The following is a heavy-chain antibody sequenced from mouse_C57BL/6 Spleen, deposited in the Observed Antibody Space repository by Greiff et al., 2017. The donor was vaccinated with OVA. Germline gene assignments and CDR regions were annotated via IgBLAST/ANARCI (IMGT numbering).Heavy chain of an antibody. D-gene: IGHD2-5*01. CDR3: ARPHYSNARAWFAY. V-gene: IGHV1-69*01. J-gene: IGHJ3*01. CDR2: IDPSDSYT. Sequence: QVQLQQPGAELVMPGASVKLSCKASGYTFTSYWMHWVKQRPGQGLEWIGEIDPSDSYTNYNEKFKSKATLTVDTSSSTAYMQLSSLTSEDSAVYYCARPHYSNARAWFAYWGQGTLVTVSA. CDR1: GYTFTSYW.